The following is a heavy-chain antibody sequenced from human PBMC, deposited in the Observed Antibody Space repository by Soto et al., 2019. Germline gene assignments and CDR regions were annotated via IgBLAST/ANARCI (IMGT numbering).Heavy chain of an antibody. CDR3: AREGMLVPAAMWYYYYGMDV. J-gene: IGHJ6*02. CDR2: ISSSSSYI. CDR1: GFTFSSYS. V-gene: IGHV3-21*01. D-gene: IGHD2-2*01. Sequence: EVQLVESGGGLVKPGGSLRLSCAASGFTFSSYSMNWVRQAPGKGLEWVSSISSSSSYIYYADSVKGRFTISRDNAKNSLYLPMNSLRAEDTAVYYCAREGMLVPAAMWYYYYGMDVWGQGTTVTVSS.